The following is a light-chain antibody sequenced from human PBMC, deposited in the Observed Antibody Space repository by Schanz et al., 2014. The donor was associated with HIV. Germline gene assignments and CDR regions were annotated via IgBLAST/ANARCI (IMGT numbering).Light chain of an antibody. Sequence: QSVLTQPPSVSGAPGQRVTISCTGSSSNIGARYDVHWYQQLPGTAPKLVIYGNKNRPSGVPDRFSGSRSDTSASLTITGLQADDEADYYCQSYDSSLPASVFGGGTKLTVL. CDR3: QSYDSSLPASV. V-gene: IGLV1-40*01. CDR2: GNK. CDR1: SSNIGARYD. J-gene: IGLJ3*02.